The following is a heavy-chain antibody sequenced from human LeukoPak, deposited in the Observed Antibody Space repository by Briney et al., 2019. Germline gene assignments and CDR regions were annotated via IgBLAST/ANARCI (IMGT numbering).Heavy chain of an antibody. V-gene: IGHV6-1*01. J-gene: IGHJ4*02. D-gene: IGHD1-7*01. CDR1: GDSVSSNSAA. CDR2: TFYRSKWYN. CDR3: ARSGGTVIGNYERATFDY. Sequence: PSQTLSLTCDISGDSVSSNSAAWNWIRQSPSRGLEWLGRTFYRSKWYNEYEVSLRSRLTIHADTSKNHFSLQLNSVTPEDTAVYYCARSGGTVIGNYERATFDYWGQGTLVTVSS.